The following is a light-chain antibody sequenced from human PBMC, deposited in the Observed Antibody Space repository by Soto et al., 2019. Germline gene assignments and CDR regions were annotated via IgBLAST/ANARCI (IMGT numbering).Light chain of an antibody. CDR3: QQYGNSPYA. V-gene: IGKV3-20*01. CDR1: QSVSSNY. CDR2: GAS. J-gene: IGKJ2*01. Sequence: EIVLTQSPGTLSLSPGERATLSCRASQSVSSNYLAWYQQKSGQAPRLLIYGASSRATGIPDRFSGSGSGTDFTLTISKLEPEGFAVYYCQQYGNSPYAFGQGTELEI.